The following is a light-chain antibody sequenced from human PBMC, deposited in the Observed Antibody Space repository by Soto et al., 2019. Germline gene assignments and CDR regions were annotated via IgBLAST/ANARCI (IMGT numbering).Light chain of an antibody. J-gene: IGKJ1*01. CDR1: QTVSSK. V-gene: IGKV3-11*01. Sequence: EIVLTQSPATLSSSPGERATISCRASQTVSSKLAWYQHKPGQAPRLLIYDTSNRATGIPARFSGSGSGTDFTLTISSLEPEDFAVYYCHQRKSWPRTFGQGTKVDI. CDR3: HQRKSWPRT. CDR2: DTS.